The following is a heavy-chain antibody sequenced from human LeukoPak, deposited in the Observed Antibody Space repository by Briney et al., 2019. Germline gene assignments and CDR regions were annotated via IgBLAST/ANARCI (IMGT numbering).Heavy chain of an antibody. CDR2: ISYDGSNK. CDR3: AKDGRTGPFDY. CDR1: GFTFSSYA. V-gene: IGHV3-30-3*01. J-gene: IGHJ4*02. Sequence: PGGSLRLSCAASGFTFSSYAMHWVRQAPGKGLEWVAVISYDGSNKYYADSVKGRFTISRDNSKNTLYLQMNRLRAEDTALYYCAKDGRTGPFDYWGQGTLVTVSS. D-gene: IGHD1-14*01.